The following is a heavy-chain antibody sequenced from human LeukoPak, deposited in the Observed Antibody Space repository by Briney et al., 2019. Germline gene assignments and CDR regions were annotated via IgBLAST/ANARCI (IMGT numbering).Heavy chain of an antibody. CDR1: GGTFSSYT. V-gene: IGHV1-69*02. CDR3: ARGPMIGYRFDY. D-gene: IGHD3-22*01. Sequence: SVKVSCKASGGTFSSYTISWVRQAPGQGLEWMGRIIPILGIANYAQKFQGRVTITAVKSTSTAYMELSSLRSEDTAVYYCARGPMIGYRFDYWGQGTLVTVSS. J-gene: IGHJ4*02. CDR2: IIPILGIA.